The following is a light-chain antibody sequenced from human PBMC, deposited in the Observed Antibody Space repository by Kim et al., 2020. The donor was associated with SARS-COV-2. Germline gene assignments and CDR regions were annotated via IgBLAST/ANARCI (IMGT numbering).Light chain of an antibody. Sequence: SSELTQDPAVSVALGQTVRITCQGDSLRSYYASWYQQKPGQAPLLVIYGKNNRPSGIPDRFSGSSSGNTASLTITGPQAEDEADYYCNSRDSSGNHVVFG. CDR1: SLRSYY. J-gene: IGLJ2*01. CDR3: NSRDSSGNHVV. CDR2: GKN. V-gene: IGLV3-19*01.